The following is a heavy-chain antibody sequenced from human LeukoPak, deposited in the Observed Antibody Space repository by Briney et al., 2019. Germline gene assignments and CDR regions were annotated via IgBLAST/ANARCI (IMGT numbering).Heavy chain of an antibody. CDR2: IYYTGST. CDR1: GGSISSLY. Sequence: SETLSLTCSVSGGSISSLYWSWIRLPPGKGLEWIGYIYYTGSTNYNPSLKSRVTMFVDMSKNQFSLRLSSVTAADTAVYYCARHRAYSTSSPFDYWGQGTLVTVSS. J-gene: IGHJ4*02. CDR3: ARHRAYSTSSPFDY. D-gene: IGHD6-6*01. V-gene: IGHV4-59*08.